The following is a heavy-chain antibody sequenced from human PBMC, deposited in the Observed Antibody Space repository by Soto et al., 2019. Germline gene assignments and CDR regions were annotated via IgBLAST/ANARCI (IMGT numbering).Heavy chain of an antibody. Sequence: QVQLVQSGAEVRKPGASVKVSCKASGYTFTNYYMHWVRQAPGQGLEWMGIINPSGGSTSYAQKFQGRVTMTRAMSTSTVYMELSSLRSEDTAVYYCARGSKLGGFDYWGQGTLVTVSS. CDR3: ARGSKLGGFDY. CDR2: INPSGGST. CDR1: GYTFTNYY. D-gene: IGHD3-16*01. J-gene: IGHJ4*02. V-gene: IGHV1-46*01.